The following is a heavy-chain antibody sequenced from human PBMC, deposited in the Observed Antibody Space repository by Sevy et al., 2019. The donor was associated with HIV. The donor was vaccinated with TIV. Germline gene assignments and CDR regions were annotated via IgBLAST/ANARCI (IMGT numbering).Heavy chain of an antibody. J-gene: IGHJ6*02. D-gene: IGHD3-10*01. CDR2: ISSSGSTI. CDR1: GFTFSSYE. Sequence: GGSLRLSCVASGFTFSSYEMNWVRQAPGKGLEWVSYISSSGSTIYYADSVKGRFTISRDKAKNSLYLQMNSLRAEDTAVYYCAREKALLWFGELFVRYGMDVWGQGTTVTVSS. CDR3: AREKALLWFGELFVRYGMDV. V-gene: IGHV3-48*03.